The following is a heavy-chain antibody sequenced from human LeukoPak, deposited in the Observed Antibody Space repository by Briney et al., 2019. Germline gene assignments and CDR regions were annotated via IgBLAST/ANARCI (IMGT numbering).Heavy chain of an antibody. CDR2: IYYSGST. CDR3: AVGREPAAHTPS. V-gene: IGHV4-39*01. Sequence: PSETLSLTCTVSGGSISSSSYYWGWICQPPGKGLEWIGSIYYSGSTYYNPSLKSRVTISVDTSKNQFSLKLSSVTAADTAVYYCAVGREPAAHTPSWGQGTLSPSPQ. CDR1: GGSISSSSYY. J-gene: IGHJ5*02. D-gene: IGHD2-2*01.